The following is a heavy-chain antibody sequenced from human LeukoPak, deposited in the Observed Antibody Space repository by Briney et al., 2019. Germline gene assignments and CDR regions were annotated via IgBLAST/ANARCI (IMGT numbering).Heavy chain of an antibody. CDR3: ARDLSGGPNDFWSGPGY. Sequence: LVKVSCKASGGTFSSYAISWVRQAPGQGLEWMGRIIPILGIANYAQKFQGRVTITADKSTSTAYMELSSLRSEDTAVYYCARDLSGGPNDFWSGPGYWGQGTLVTVSS. J-gene: IGHJ4*02. CDR1: GGTFSSYA. D-gene: IGHD3-3*01. V-gene: IGHV1-69*04. CDR2: IIPILGIA.